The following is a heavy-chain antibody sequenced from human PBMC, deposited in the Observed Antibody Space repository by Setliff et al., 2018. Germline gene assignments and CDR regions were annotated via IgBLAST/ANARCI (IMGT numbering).Heavy chain of an antibody. J-gene: IGHJ4*02. V-gene: IGHV4-61*09. CDR2: IYTRGSA. D-gene: IGHD3-22*01. CDR1: GGSVSSGSYY. CDR3: GRGRFYYDDNDFS. Sequence: TLSLTCTVSGGSVSSGSYYWAWIRQPAGKGLEWIGHIYTRGSANYNLSLKSRVTISTDASKNQFSLTLTSVTAADTAMYYCGRGRFYYDDNDFSWGQGTLVTVSS.